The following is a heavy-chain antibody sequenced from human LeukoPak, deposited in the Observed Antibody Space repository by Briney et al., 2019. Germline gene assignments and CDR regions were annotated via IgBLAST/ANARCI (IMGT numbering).Heavy chain of an antibody. CDR1: GGSISNYY. V-gene: IGHV4-59*01. CDR2: MYYTGRT. Sequence: SETLSLTCSASGGSISNYYWSWTRQAPGKSLEWLGYMYYTGRTKYNPSLNSRFSISIDMSRSQFSLKLDSVTAADTAIYYCARWRIAALAFDYWGQGTLVTVSS. J-gene: IGHJ4*02. D-gene: IGHD6-6*01. CDR3: ARWRIAALAFDY.